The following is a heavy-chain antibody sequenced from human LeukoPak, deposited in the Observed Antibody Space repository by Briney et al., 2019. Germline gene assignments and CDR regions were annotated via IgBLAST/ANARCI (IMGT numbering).Heavy chain of an antibody. CDR3: TRDRPVGSTTNYYFYYGMDV. D-gene: IGHD1-26*01. CDR2: INPNSGGT. V-gene: IGHV1-2*02. Sequence: ASVKVSCKASGFSFTGYCMHWVRQPPGQGLEWMGWINPNSGGTTYAQKFQGRVTITSDTSTSEAYMELTSLRSDGTAVYYCTRDRPVGSTTNYYFYYGMDVWGQGTTVTVSS. J-gene: IGHJ6*02. CDR1: GFSFTGYC.